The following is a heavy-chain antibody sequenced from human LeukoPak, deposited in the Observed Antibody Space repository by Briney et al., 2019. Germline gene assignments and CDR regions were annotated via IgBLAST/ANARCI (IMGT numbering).Heavy chain of an antibody. D-gene: IGHD2-2*01. Sequence: GASVKVSCKASGYTFTGYYMHWVRQAPGQGLEWMGRINPNSGGTNYAQKFQGRVTMTRDTSISTVYMELSSLRSDDTAVYYCASGGYCSSTSCYWVYYYGMDVWGQGTTVTVSS. J-gene: IGHJ6*02. CDR1: GYTFTGYY. CDR2: INPNSGGT. V-gene: IGHV1-2*06. CDR3: ASGGYCSSTSCYWVYYYGMDV.